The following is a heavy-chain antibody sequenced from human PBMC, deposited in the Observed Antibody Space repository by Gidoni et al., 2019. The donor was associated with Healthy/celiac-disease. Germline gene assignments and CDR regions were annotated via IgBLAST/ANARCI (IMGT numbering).Heavy chain of an antibody. CDR2: IIPILGIA. V-gene: IGHV1-69*04. D-gene: IGHD4-17*01. CDR3: ARDGHMTTFGY. J-gene: IGHJ4*02. Sequence: QVQLVQSGAEVKKPGSSVKVSCKASGGTFSSYAISWVRQAPGQWLEWMGRIIPILGIANYAQKCQGRVTITADKSTSTAYMELSSLRSEDTAVYYCARDGHMTTFGYWGQGTLVTVSS. CDR1: GGTFSSYA.